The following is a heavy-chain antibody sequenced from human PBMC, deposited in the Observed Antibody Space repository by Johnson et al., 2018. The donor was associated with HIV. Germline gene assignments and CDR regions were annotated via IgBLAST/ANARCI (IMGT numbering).Heavy chain of an antibody. CDR3: ARGRKDIAAVDGLDTDGFDT. J-gene: IGHJ3*02. CDR1: GFTFSTYT. CDR2: ISYDGSNK. Sequence: VQLVESGGGVVQPGKSLRLFCAVSGFTFSTYTMHWVRQAPGRGLEWVAVISYDGSNKYYADSVQGRFTISRDTSRDTLYLQMTSLRPEDTAVYYCARGRKDIAAVDGLDTDGFDTWGQGTMVTVS. V-gene: IGHV3-30*04. D-gene: IGHD6-13*01.